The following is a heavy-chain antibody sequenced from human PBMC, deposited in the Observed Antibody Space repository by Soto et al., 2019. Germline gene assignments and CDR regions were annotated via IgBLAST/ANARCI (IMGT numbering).Heavy chain of an antibody. J-gene: IGHJ4*02. CDR3: AKDYFDSSGYYPPGVLLDY. D-gene: IGHD3-22*01. Sequence: ASVKVSCKASGYTFTSYAMHWVRQAPGQRLEWMGWINAGNGNTKYSQKFQGRVTITRDTSASTAYMELSSLRSEDTAVYYCAKDYFDSSGYYPPGVLLDYRGRGTLVTVSS. CDR1: GYTFTSYA. CDR2: INAGNGNT. V-gene: IGHV1-3*01.